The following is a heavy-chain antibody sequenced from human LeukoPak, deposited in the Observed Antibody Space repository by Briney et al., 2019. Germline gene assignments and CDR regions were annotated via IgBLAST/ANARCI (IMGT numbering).Heavy chain of an antibody. CDR2: VSYDGSDQ. J-gene: IGHJ4*02. CDR3: ARDQAYCSTTSCYIPTPAPTQMFDY. Sequence: GRSLRLSCAASGFTFSSYAMHWVRQAPGKGLEWVAVVSYDGSDQYYADSVRGRFTISRDLYRSTLYLQMTSLRPEDTGVYYCARDQAYCSTTSCYIPTPAPTQMFDYWGQGTLVTVSS. D-gene: IGHD2-2*02. V-gene: IGHV3-30*04. CDR1: GFTFSSYA.